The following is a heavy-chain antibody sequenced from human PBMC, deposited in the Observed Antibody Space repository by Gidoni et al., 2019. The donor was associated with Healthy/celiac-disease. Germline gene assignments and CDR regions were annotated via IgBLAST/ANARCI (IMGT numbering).Heavy chain of an antibody. CDR1: GFTFSSYS. V-gene: IGHV3-21*01. CDR2: ISSSSSYI. Sequence: EVQLVESGGGLVKPGGSLRLSCAASGFTFSSYSMNWVRQATGKGLEWVSSISSSSSYIYYADSVKGRFTISRDNAKNSLYLQMNSLRAEDTAVYYCAREGGYCSSTSCYGVHYGMDVWGQGTTVTVSS. D-gene: IGHD2-2*01. CDR3: AREGGYCSSTSCYGVHYGMDV. J-gene: IGHJ6*02.